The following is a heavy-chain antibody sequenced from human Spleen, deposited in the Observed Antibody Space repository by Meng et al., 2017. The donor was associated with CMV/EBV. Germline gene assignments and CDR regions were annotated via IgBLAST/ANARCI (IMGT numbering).Heavy chain of an antibody. CDR3: ARNVPGTSAYYD. V-gene: IGHV4-28*01. D-gene: IGHD3-22*01. CDR2: IYYSGST. Sequence: QVQLQVSGPGRVKPSDTLSLTCAVSGYSISSTNWWGWIRQPPGKGREWIGYIYYSGSTSYNPSLKSRVTMSVDTSKNQFSLNLNSVTAVDTAVYYCARNVPGTSAYYDWGQGTLVTVSS. CDR1: GYSISSTNW. J-gene: IGHJ1*01.